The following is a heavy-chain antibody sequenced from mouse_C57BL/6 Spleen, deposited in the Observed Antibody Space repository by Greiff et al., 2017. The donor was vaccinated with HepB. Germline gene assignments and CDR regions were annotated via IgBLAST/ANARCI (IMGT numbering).Heavy chain of an antibody. CDR3: ARRSWDHYFDY. V-gene: IGHV1-50*01. D-gene: IGHD4-1*01. J-gene: IGHJ2*01. Sequence: VQLQQPGAELVKPGASVKLSCKASGYTFTSYWMQWVKQRPGQGLEWIGEIDPSDSYTNYNQKFKGKATLTVDTSSSTAYMQLSSLTSEDSAVYYCARRSWDHYFDYWGQGTTLTVSS. CDR2: IDPSDSYT. CDR1: GYTFTSYW.